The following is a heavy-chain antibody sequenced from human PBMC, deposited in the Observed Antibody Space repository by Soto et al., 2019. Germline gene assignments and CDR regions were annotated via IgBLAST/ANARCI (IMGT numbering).Heavy chain of an antibody. D-gene: IGHD6-19*01. Sequence: ASLKVSCKASGYTFTGYYMHWVRQAPGQGLEWIGWINPNSGGTNYAQKFQGRVTMTRDTSISTAYMELSRLRSDDTAVYYCARKGDSSGWYSPYYYYYGMDVWGQGTTVTVSS. V-gene: IGHV1-2*02. J-gene: IGHJ6*02. CDR3: ARKGDSSGWYSPYYYYYGMDV. CDR1: GYTFTGYY. CDR2: INPNSGGT.